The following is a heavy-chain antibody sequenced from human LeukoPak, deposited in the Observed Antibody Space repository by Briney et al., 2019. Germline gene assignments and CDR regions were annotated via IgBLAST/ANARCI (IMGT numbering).Heavy chain of an antibody. CDR2: IDSDGTNR. V-gene: IGHV3-74*01. Sequence: GGSLRLSCAASGFTFSRYWMHWVRQAPGKGLVWVSRIDSDGTNRDYADSVKGRFTISRDNAKNSLYLQMNSLRAEDTAVYYCARVSDFWSGYTHDYWGQGTLVTVSS. J-gene: IGHJ4*02. CDR1: GFTFSRYW. CDR3: ARVSDFWSGYTHDY. D-gene: IGHD3-3*01.